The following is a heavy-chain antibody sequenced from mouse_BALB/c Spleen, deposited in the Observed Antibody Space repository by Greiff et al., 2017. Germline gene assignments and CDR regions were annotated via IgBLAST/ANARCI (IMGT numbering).Heavy chain of an antibody. Sequence: DVKLVESGGDLVKPGGSLKLSCAASGFTFSSYGMSWVRQTPDKRLEWVATISSGGSYTDYPDSVKGQFTISRDNAKNTLYLQMSSLKSEDTAMYYCARHSITPVVPGYFDVWGAGTTVTVSS. CDR2: ISSGGSYT. CDR3: ARHSITPVVPGYFDV. CDR1: GFTFSSYG. J-gene: IGHJ1*01. D-gene: IGHD1-1*01. V-gene: IGHV5-6*02.